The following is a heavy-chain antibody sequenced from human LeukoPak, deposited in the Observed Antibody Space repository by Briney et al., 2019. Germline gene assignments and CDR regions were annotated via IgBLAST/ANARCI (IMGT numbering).Heavy chain of an antibody. V-gene: IGHV3-23*01. D-gene: IGHD5-18*01. CDR1: GFTLSSYA. Sequence: GGSLRLSCAASGFTLSSYAMSWVRQAPGTGLEWVSAISGSGGSTYYADSVKGRFTISRDNSKNTLYLQMNSLRAEDTAVYYCAKDERGYSYGLFDYWGQGTLVTVSS. J-gene: IGHJ4*02. CDR3: AKDERGYSYGLFDY. CDR2: ISGSGGST.